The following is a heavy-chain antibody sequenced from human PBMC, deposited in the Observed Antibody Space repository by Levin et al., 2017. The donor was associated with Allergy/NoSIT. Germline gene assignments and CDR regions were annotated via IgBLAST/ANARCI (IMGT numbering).Heavy chain of an antibody. CDR3: ARSFRGANWGSFVTFYLEY. CDR2: IHPNSGET. V-gene: IGHV1-2*02. CDR1: GYTFSDFF. J-gene: IGHJ4*02. Sequence: GESLKISCKTSGYTFSDFFIYWVRQAPGQGLEWVGWIHPNSGETKYAQKFQGRVTMTRDRSMRTAYLELSRLKSDDTAVYFCARSFRGANWGSFVTFYLEYWGRGTLVTVSS. D-gene: IGHD7-27*01.